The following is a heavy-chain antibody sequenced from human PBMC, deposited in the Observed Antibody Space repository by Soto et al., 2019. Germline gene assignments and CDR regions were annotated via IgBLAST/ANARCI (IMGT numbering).Heavy chain of an antibody. CDR1: GFTFSSYA. CDR2: ISGSGDST. Sequence: EVLLLDSGGGLVQPGGSLRLTCAASGFTFSSYAMNWVRQAPGKGLEWVSVISGSGDSTYYADSVKGRFTSSRDNSKNTLYLQMNSLRAEDTAVYYCARRGPGTYFDYWGQGTLVTVSS. J-gene: IGHJ4*02. V-gene: IGHV3-23*01. D-gene: IGHD6-13*01. CDR3: ARRGPGTYFDY.